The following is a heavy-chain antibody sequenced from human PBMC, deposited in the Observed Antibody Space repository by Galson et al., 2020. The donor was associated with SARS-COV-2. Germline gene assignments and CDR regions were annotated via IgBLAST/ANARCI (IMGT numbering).Heavy chain of an antibody. CDR3: VRGLSGDWPYYYFYGMDV. D-gene: IGHD2-21*02. CDR2: INPSTGSA. J-gene: IGHJ6*02. CDR1: GYRFTGYY. Sequence: SVTFSCKASGYRFTGYYMYWVRQAPGQGLEYMGWINPSTGSASYGQKFHDRVTMTSDMSITTAFLKLSGLRFDDTAVYYCVRGLSGDWPYYYFYGMDVWGQGTTVTVSS. V-gene: IGHV1-2*02.